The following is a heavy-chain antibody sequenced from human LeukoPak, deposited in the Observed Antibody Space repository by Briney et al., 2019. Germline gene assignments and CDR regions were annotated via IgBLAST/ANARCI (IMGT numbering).Heavy chain of an antibody. Sequence: PGRSLRLSCAASGFTFSSYAMHWVRQAPGKGLEWVAVISYDGSNKYYADSVKGRFTISRDNSKNTLYLQMNSLRAEDTAVYYCARDQQQLGDLDHWGQGTLVTVSS. J-gene: IGHJ4*02. V-gene: IGHV3-30-3*01. CDR2: ISYDGSNK. D-gene: IGHD6-13*01. CDR1: GFTFSSYA. CDR3: ARDQQQLGDLDH.